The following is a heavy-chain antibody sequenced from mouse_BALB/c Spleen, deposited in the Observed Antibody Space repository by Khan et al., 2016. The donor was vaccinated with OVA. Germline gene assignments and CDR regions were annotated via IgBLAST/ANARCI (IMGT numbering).Heavy chain of an antibody. V-gene: IGHV1-4*01. Sequence: QVQLQQSGAELARPGASVKMSCKASGYTFTSYTIHWIKKRPGQGLEWIGYINPSNGYTNYNQKFKDKATLTTDKSSTTAYLQLSSLTSDDSASYNCVRDWAYHRNVGWFAYWCQGTLVTVSA. D-gene: IGHD2-14*01. CDR2: INPSNGYT. J-gene: IGHJ3*01. CDR3: VRDWAYHRNVGWFAY. CDR1: GYTFTSYT.